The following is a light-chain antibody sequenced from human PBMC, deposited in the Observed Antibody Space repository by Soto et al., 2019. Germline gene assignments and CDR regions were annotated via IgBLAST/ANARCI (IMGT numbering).Light chain of an antibody. Sequence: EIVLTQSPGTLSLSPGERATLSCRASQSVSSSYLAWYQQKPGQAPTLLIYGASSRATGIPDRFSGSGSGTDFTLTISRLVPEDFAVYYCQQSGSSPWTFGQGTKMEIK. CDR2: GAS. CDR1: QSVSSSY. J-gene: IGKJ1*01. CDR3: QQSGSSPWT. V-gene: IGKV3-20*01.